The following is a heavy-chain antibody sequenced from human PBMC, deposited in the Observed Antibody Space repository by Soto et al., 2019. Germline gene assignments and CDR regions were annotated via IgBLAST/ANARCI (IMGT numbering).Heavy chain of an antibody. Sequence: PGGSLRLSCAASGFTFSSYGMHWVRQAPGKGLEWVAVISYDGSNKYYADSVKGRFTISRDNSKNTLYLQMNSLRAEDTAVYYCAKDQAGVVPQDYGMDVWGQGTTVTVSS. CDR2: ISYDGSNK. CDR3: AKDQAGVVPQDYGMDV. CDR1: GFTFSSYG. D-gene: IGHD6-19*01. J-gene: IGHJ6*02. V-gene: IGHV3-30*18.